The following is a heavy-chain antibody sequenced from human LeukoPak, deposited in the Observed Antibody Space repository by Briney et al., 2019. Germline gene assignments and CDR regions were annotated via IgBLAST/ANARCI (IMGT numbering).Heavy chain of an antibody. CDR1: GFTFSSYS. D-gene: IGHD5-18*01. CDR2: ISSSSTI. Sequence: PGGSLRLSCAAYGFTFSSYSMNWVRQAPGKGLEWVSYISSSSTIYYADSVKGRFTISRDNAKNSLYLQMNSLRAEDTAVYYCAREHVDTAMVIRGFDYWGQGTLVTVSS. V-gene: IGHV3-48*01. J-gene: IGHJ4*02. CDR3: AREHVDTAMVIRGFDY.